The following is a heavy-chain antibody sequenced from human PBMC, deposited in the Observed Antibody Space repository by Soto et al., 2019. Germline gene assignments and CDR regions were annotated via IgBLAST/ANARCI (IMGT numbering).Heavy chain of an antibody. CDR3: ARGRVGGTNGVAFDI. D-gene: IGHD1-26*01. Sequence: ASVKVSCKASGYTFTSYAMHWVRQAPGQRLEWMGWINAGNGNTKYSQKFQGGVTINRDTSARTAYMELSSLRSEGTAVCYCARGRVGGTNGVAFDIWGQGTMVTVSS. J-gene: IGHJ3*02. CDR2: INAGNGNT. V-gene: IGHV1-3*01. CDR1: GYTFTSYA.